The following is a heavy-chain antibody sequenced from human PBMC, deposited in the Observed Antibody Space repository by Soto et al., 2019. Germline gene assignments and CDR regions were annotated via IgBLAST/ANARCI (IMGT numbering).Heavy chain of an antibody. CDR3: AGHYDFWSGYPRFDY. V-gene: IGHV3-21*01. J-gene: IGHJ4*02. CDR1: GFTFSSYS. CDR2: ISSSSSYI. Sequence: GGSLRLSCAASGFTFSSYSMNWVRQAPGKGLEWVSSISSSSSYIYYADSVKGRFTISRDNAKNSLYLQMNSLRAEDTAVYYCAGHYDFWSGYPRFDYWGQGTLVTVSS. D-gene: IGHD3-3*01.